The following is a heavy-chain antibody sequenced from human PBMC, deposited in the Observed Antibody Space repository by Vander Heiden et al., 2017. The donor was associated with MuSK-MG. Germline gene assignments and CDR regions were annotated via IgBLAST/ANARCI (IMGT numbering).Heavy chain of an antibody. CDR3: ARTTSSSWYDY. CDR2: IYHSGST. V-gene: IGHV4-38-2*01. D-gene: IGHD6-13*01. CDR1: GYSISSGYY. Sequence: QVPLQESGPGLVKPSETLSLTCAVSGYSISSGYYWGWIRQPPGKGLEWIGSIYHSGSTYYNPSLKSRVTISVDTSKNQFSLKLSSVTAADTAVYYCARTTSSSWYDYWGQGTLVTVSS. J-gene: IGHJ4*02.